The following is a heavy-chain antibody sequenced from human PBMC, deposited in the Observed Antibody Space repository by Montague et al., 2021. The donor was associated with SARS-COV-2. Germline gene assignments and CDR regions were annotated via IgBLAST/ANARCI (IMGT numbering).Heavy chain of an antibody. D-gene: IGHD1-26*01. V-gene: IGHV4-61*02. CDR2: IRTTGHT. CDR1: GASISTGIYY. Sequence: TLSLTCTVSGASISTGIYYWSWIRQPAGKGLEWIGRIRTTGHTDYXISLESRVFMSVDTSTNQFPLSLTSVTAADTAVYFCARFGSGTLEFDLWGQGTLVTVSS. CDR3: ARFGSGTLEFDL. J-gene: IGHJ4*02.